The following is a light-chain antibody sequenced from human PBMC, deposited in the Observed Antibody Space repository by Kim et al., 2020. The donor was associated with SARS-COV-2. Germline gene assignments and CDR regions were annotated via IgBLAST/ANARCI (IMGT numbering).Light chain of an antibody. CDR1: QSVINNY. V-gene: IGKV3-20*01. Sequence: EIVLTQSPGTLSLSVGERATLSCRASQSVINNYLAWYQQKVGQPPRLLIYGASTRTTGIPDRFSGSGSGTDFTLTISRLEPEDFAVYYCQHYGASLRTFGQGTKLEI. CDR2: GAS. CDR3: QHYGASLRT. J-gene: IGKJ1*01.